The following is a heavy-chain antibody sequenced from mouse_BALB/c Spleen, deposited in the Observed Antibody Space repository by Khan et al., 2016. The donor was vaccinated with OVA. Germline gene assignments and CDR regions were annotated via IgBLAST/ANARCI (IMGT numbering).Heavy chain of an antibody. CDR3: ARKNGSDFDY. J-gene: IGHJ2*01. CDR1: GYSFTGYF. Sequence: VQLQQSGPELVKPGASVKISCKASGYSFTGYFMNWVMQSHGKSLEWIGRINPHIGETFYNQKFKGKATLNVDESSSTAHMELRSLSSEDSAVNYCARKNGSDFDYWGQGTTLTVSS. CDR2: INPHIGET. D-gene: IGHD1-1*01. V-gene: IGHV1-20*02.